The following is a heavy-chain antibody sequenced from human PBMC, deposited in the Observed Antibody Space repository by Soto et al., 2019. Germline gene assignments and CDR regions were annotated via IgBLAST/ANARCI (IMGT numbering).Heavy chain of an antibody. CDR1: GFTVSSNY. J-gene: IGHJ4*02. V-gene: IGHV3-66*01. CDR2: IYSGGRT. Sequence: GGSLRLSCAASGFTVSSNYMTWVRQNPGTGLEWVSVIYSGGRTYYADSAKGRFTISRDNPKNTLYIQMNSLRAEDTALHYCAPLKRNGPGYSNSCGYLRRRVSPPQLHFWGQGPLVTVSS. CDR3: APLKRNGPGYSNSCGYLRRRVSPPQLHF. D-gene: IGHD2-2*01.